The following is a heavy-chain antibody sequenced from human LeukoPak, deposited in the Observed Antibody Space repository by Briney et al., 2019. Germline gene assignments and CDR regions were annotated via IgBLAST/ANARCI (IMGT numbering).Heavy chain of an antibody. CDR3: ARAGYYYDSSGYYVMTEIDY. Sequence: GGSLRLSCAASGFTFSSYSTNWVRQAPGKGLEWVSSIGSSSSYIYYADSVKGRFTISRDNAKNSLYLQMNSLRAEDTAVYHCARAGYYYDSSGYYVMTEIDYWGQGTLVTVSS. J-gene: IGHJ4*02. V-gene: IGHV3-21*01. CDR1: GFTFSSYS. CDR2: IGSSSSYI. D-gene: IGHD3-22*01.